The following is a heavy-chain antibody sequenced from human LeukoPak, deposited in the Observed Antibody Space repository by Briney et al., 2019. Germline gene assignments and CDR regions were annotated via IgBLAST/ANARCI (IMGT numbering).Heavy chain of an antibody. CDR2: INPNSGGT. J-gene: IGHJ4*02. Sequence: GASVKVSYEASGYTFTGYYMHWVRQAPGQGLEWMGRINPNSGGTNYAQKFQGRVTMTRDTSISTAYMELSRLRSDNTAVYYCARDRGGYSSPYYFDYWGQGTLVTVSS. D-gene: IGHD5-18*01. V-gene: IGHV1-2*06. CDR3: ARDRGGYSSPYYFDY. CDR1: GYTFTGYY.